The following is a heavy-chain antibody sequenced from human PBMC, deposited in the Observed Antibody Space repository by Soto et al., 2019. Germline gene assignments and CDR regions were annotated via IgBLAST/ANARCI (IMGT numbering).Heavy chain of an antibody. V-gene: IGHV3-30*18. Sequence: PGGSLRLSCVASGFTFSSYGMHWVRQAPGKGLEWVAVISYDGSNKYYADSVKGRFTISRDNSKNTLYLQMNSLRAEDTAVYYYAKGLRFLEWLESADAFDIWGQGTMVTVSS. D-gene: IGHD3-3*01. CDR1: GFTFSSYG. J-gene: IGHJ3*02. CDR3: AKGLRFLEWLESADAFDI. CDR2: ISYDGSNK.